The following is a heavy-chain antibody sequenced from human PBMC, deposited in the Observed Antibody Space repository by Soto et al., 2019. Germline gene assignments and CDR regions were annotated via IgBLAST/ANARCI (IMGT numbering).Heavy chain of an antibody. J-gene: IGHJ4*02. CDR1: GFTFSSYS. Sequence: EVQLVESGGGLVQPGGSLRLSCAASGFTFSSYSMNWVRQAPGKGLEWVSYISSSSSTIYYADSVKGRFTISRDNAKNSLYLPINSLRDEDTAVYYCAREGHYDDSSGYYSGYYFDYWGQGTLVTVSS. D-gene: IGHD3-22*01. CDR3: AREGHYDDSSGYYSGYYFDY. V-gene: IGHV3-48*02. CDR2: ISSSSSTI.